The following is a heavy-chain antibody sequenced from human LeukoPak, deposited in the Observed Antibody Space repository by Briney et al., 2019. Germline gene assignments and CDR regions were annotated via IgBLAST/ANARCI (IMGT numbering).Heavy chain of an antibody. CDR2: ISYSGSS. V-gene: IGHV4-39*01. CDR3: AKRGSSTSWYWFDP. CDR1: GGSISSTSSY. Sequence: SGTLSLTCAVSGGSISSTSSYCGWIRQPPGKGLEWIGTISYSGSSYFNPSLKSRVTMSVDTSKNQFSLKLSSVTAADTAVYYCAKRGSSTSWYWFDPWGQGTLVTVSS. J-gene: IGHJ5*02. D-gene: IGHD2-2*01.